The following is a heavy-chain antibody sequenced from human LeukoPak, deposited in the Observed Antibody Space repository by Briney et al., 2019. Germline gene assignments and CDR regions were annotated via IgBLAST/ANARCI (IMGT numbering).Heavy chain of an antibody. CDR3: AKGSYYDSSGSFYFDY. V-gene: IGHV3-23*01. CDR2: ISGSGDNT. D-gene: IGHD3-22*01. CDR1: GFTFSSYA. Sequence: PGGSLRLSCAASGFTFSSYAMSWVRQPPGKGREWVSGISGSGDNTYYADSVKGRFTISRDNSKNTLYVQVNSLGTEDTAAYYCAKGSYYDSSGSFYFDYWGQGTLVTVSS. J-gene: IGHJ4*02.